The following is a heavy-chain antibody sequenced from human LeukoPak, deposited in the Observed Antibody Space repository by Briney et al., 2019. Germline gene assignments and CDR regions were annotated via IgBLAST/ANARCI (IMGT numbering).Heavy chain of an antibody. J-gene: IGHJ4*02. D-gene: IGHD3-10*01. Sequence: ASVKVSCLASGYTFTGYYMHWVRQAPGQGLEWMGWINYNSSGRNYAQKFQGRVTMTRDMSISTDYMELSRLRSDDTAVYYCARDRLLWFGELLFDYWGQGTLVTVSS. V-gene: IGHV1-2*02. CDR2: INYNSSGR. CDR3: ARDRLLWFGELLFDY. CDR1: GYTFTGYY.